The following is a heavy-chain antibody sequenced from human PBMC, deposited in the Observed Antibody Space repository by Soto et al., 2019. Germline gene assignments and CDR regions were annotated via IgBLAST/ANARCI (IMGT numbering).Heavy chain of an antibody. J-gene: IGHJ4*02. Sequence: SVKVSCKASGGTFSSYAISWVRQAPGQGLEWMGGIIPIFGTANYAQKFQGRVTITADESTSTAYMELSSLRSEDTAVYYCARELNTDSSAYYSFAYWGQGTLVTVSS. D-gene: IGHD3-22*01. V-gene: IGHV1-69*13. CDR2: IIPIFGTA. CDR1: GGTFSSYA. CDR3: ARELNTDSSAYYSFAY.